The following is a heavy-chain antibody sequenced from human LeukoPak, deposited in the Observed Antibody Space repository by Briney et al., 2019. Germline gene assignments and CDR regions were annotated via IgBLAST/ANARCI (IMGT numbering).Heavy chain of an antibody. Sequence: KSGGSLRLSCAASGFTFSTYSMNWVRQAPGKGLEWVSYIGSSSSYIDYAGSVRGRFTVSRDNAKNSLYLQMNSLRDEGTAVYYCVAMGYNYFDPWGQGSLVVVSS. CDR3: VAMGYNYFDP. D-gene: IGHD5-18*01. CDR2: IGSSSSYI. V-gene: IGHV3-21*01. J-gene: IGHJ4*02. CDR1: GFTFSTYS.